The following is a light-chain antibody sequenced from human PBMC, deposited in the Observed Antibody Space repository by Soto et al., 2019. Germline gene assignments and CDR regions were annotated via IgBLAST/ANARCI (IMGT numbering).Light chain of an antibody. CDR3: QQSYSTPRT. Sequence: DIQMTQSPSTVSGSVGDRVTITCRASQTISSWLAWYQQKPGKAPKLLIYKASTLKSGVPSRFSGSGSGTDFTLTISSLQPEDFATYYCQQSYSTPRTFGQGTKVDIK. J-gene: IGKJ1*01. CDR2: KAS. V-gene: IGKV1-5*03. CDR1: QTISSW.